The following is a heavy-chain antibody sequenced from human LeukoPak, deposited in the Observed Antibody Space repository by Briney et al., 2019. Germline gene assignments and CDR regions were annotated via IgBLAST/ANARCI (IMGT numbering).Heavy chain of an antibody. D-gene: IGHD6-19*01. CDR1: GYTVTELS. CDR3: ATDLRLQWLVGSFAPLDV. J-gene: IGHJ6*04. V-gene: IGHV1-24*01. CDR2: LDPEDGET. Sequence: GASVKVSCRVSGYTVTELSMHWVRQAPGKGLEWMGGLDPEDGETIYAQKFQGRVTMTEDTSTDTACMELSSLRSEHTAVYYCATDLRLQWLVGSFAPLDVWGKGTPVTVSS.